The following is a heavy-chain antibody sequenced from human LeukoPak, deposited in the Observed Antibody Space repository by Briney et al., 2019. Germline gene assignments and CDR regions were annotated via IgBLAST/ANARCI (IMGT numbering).Heavy chain of an antibody. CDR2: ISTYNGNT. J-gene: IGHJ5*02. D-gene: IGHD6-13*01. CDR1: GYTFSSYG. CDR3: ARGFIAAAGGTSWFDP. Sequence: ASVKVSCKASGYTFSSYGISWVRQAPGLGLEWMGWISTYNGNTNYAQNLQGRVTMTTDTSTSTVYMELSSLRSEDTAVYYCARGFIAAAGGTSWFDPWGQGTLVTVSS. V-gene: IGHV1-18*04.